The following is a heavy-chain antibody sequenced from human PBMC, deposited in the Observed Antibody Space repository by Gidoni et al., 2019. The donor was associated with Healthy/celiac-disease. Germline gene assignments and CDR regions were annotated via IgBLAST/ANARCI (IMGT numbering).Heavy chain of an antibody. V-gene: IGHV6-1*01. CDR1: GDSVSSHSAA. D-gene: IGHD2-2*01. CDR2: TYYRSKWYN. Sequence: QVQLQQSGPGLVKPSQTRSLTCAISGDSVSSHSAAWNWIRQSPSRGLEWLGRTYYRSKWYNDYAVSVKSRITINPDTSKNQFSLQLNSVTPEDTAVYYCAGVVPAAPNYYYGIDVWGQGTTVTVSS. J-gene: IGHJ6*02. CDR3: AGVVPAAPNYYYGIDV.